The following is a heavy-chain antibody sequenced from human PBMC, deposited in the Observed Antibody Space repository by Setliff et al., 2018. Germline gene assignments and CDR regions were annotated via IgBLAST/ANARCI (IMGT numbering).Heavy chain of an antibody. CDR2: ISARTGLT. CDR3: AKRGDTRTFDY. Sequence: GGSLRLSCEASGFTFSSYTMTWVRQAPGEGLEWVSGISARTGLTYYADSVKGRFTMSRDISKNTVYLHMTSLRAEDTAMYHCAKRGDTRTFDYWGQGTLVTVSS. V-gene: IGHV3-23*01. J-gene: IGHJ4*02. CDR1: GFTFSSYT. D-gene: IGHD5-18*01.